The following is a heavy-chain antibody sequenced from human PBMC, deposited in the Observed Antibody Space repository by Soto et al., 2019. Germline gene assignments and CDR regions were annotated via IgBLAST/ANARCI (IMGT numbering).Heavy chain of an antibody. D-gene: IGHD3-22*01. Sequence: PWKTLSLTCTVPGGSISNNYWSWIRQPPGKGLEWIGYIYYSGSTNYNPSLKSRVTISVDMSKKQFSLRLSSVTAADTAMYYCARLDYYDSSGYRHDTFGIWGQGTMVTVS. J-gene: IGHJ3*02. V-gene: IGHV4-59*08. CDR1: GGSISNNY. CDR2: IYYSGST. CDR3: ARLDYYDSSGYRHDTFGI.